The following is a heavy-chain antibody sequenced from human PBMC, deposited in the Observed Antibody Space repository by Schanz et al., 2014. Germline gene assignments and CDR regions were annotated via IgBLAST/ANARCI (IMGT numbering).Heavy chain of an antibody. Sequence: EVQLVEFGGGLVKPGGSLRLSCAASGFTFNNFNMNWVRQAPGKGLEWVSSISSSGSSIYYADSVKGRFTISRDNANNSLFLRMNSLRAEDTAVYYCARSRGFDSIFDFWGRGTLVTVSS. CDR3: ARSRGFDSIFDF. J-gene: IGHJ4*02. D-gene: IGHD5-12*01. CDR2: ISSSGSSI. V-gene: IGHV3-21*06. CDR1: GFTFNNFN.